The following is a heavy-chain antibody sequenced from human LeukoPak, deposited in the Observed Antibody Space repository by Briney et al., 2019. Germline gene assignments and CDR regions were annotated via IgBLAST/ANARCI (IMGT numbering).Heavy chain of an antibody. CDR3: ARGDDSGYYDYFDY. D-gene: IGHD3-22*01. CDR1: GFTFNSYW. Sequence: GSLRLSCAASGFTFNSYWMHWVRQAPGKGLVWVSQINNDGSTTRYADSVKGRFTISRDNTENTLYLQMNSLRAEDTAMYYCARGDDSGYYDYFDYWGQGALVTVSS. CDR2: INNDGSTT. J-gene: IGHJ4*02. V-gene: IGHV3-74*01.